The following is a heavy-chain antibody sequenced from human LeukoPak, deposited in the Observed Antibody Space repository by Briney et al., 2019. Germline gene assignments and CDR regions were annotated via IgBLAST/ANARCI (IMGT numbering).Heavy chain of an antibody. CDR3: ARVLGPGMAARPGGYYYYYYMDV. J-gene: IGHJ6*03. CDR1: GGTFSSYA. V-gene: IGHV1-69*05. CDR2: IIPIFGTA. D-gene: IGHD6-6*01. Sequence: SVKVSCKASGGTFSSYAISWVRQAPGQGLEWMGGIIPIFGTANYAQKFQGRVTITTDESTSTAYMELSSLRSEDTAVYYCARVLGPGMAARPGGYYYYYYMDVWGKGTTVTVSS.